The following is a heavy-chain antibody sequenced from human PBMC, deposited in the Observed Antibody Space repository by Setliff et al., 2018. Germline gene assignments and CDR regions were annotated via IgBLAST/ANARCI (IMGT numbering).Heavy chain of an antibody. CDR1: GQSFCDYY. J-gene: IGHJ5*02. CDR2: IYHSGST. V-gene: IGHV4-34*01. D-gene: IGHD3-3*01. CDR3: ARAGPTVTFFRVLVISWWDP. Sequence: PSETLSLTCAIYGQSFCDYYWGWVRQPPGKGLEWIGEIYHSGSTNYNPSLKSRVTISVDTSKSQFSLKLSSVTAADTATYYCARAGPTVTFFRVLVISWWDPWGQGSLVTVSS.